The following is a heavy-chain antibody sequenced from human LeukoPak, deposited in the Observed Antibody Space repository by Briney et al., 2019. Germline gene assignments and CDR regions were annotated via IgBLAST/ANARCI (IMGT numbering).Heavy chain of an antibody. Sequence: SVKVSCKASGGTFSSYTITWVRQAPGQGLEWMGGIIPIFGTANYAQKFQGRVTFTADESTNTAYMELSSLRSEDTAVYYCARGYSGYHDAFHIWGQGTMVTVSS. CDR3: ARGYSGYHDAFHI. D-gene: IGHD1-26*01. V-gene: IGHV1-69*13. J-gene: IGHJ3*02. CDR1: GGTFSSYT. CDR2: IIPIFGTA.